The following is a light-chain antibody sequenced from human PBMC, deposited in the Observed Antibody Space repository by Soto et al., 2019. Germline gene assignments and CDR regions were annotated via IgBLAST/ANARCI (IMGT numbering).Light chain of an antibody. V-gene: IGKV1-39*01. CDR3: QQSYSIPLT. CDR1: QSISNS. CDR2: AAS. Sequence: IQLTQSPSSLSASVGDRITITCRASQSISNSLNWYQQKPGKAPKFLIYAASSLQSGVPSRFSGSGSGTDFTLTISSLQPEDFATYYCQQSYSIPLTFGQGTKVDIK. J-gene: IGKJ1*01.